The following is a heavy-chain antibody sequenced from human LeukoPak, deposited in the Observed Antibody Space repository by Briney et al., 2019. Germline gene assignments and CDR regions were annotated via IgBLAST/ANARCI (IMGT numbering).Heavy chain of an antibody. V-gene: IGHV4-59*08. J-gene: IGHJ2*01. CDR3: ARSGTVVVPAAICLGDWYFDL. CDR1: GGSISSYY. D-gene: IGHD2-2*02. Sequence: SETLSLTCTVTGGSISSYYWSWIRQPPGKGLEWIGYIYYSGSTNYNPSLKSRVTISVDTSKNQFSLKLGSVTAADTAVYYCARSGTVVVPAAICLGDWYFDLWGRGTLVTVSS. CDR2: IYYSGST.